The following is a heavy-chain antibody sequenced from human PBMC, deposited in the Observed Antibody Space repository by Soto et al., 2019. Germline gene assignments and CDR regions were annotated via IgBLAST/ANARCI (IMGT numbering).Heavy chain of an antibody. D-gene: IGHD3-16*01. Sequence: LSLPCTVSGGSTSSDNYWSWIRQPPGKGLEWIGHIYYSGNTDYNPSLKSRLAISIDTSKNQFSLKLSSVTAADTAVYFCAREGGESSDGLYYFDSWGQGSLVTVSS. V-gene: IGHV4-30-4*01. CDR3: AREGGESSDGLYYFDS. CDR1: GGSTSSDNY. CDR2: IYYSGNT. J-gene: IGHJ4*02.